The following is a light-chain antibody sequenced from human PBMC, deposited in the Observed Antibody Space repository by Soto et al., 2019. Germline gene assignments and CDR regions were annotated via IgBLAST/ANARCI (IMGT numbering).Light chain of an antibody. CDR2: DVS. CDR1: SGDIGDYNY. Sequence: QSALTQPASVSGSPGQSITISCVGTSGDIGDYNYVSWYQQHPGKVPKVIIYDVSNRPSGVFYRFSGTKFGNTASLTVSGLQAEDEADYYCCSYTRSGTLIFGTGTKVTVL. CDR3: CSYTRSGTLI. V-gene: IGLV2-14*01. J-gene: IGLJ1*01.